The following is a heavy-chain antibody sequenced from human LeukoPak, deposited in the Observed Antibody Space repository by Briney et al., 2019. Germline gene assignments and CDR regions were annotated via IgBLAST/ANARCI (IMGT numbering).Heavy chain of an antibody. CDR1: GYNFTSYW. CDR3: ARGYCRGTSCSHRCAFDI. J-gene: IGHJ3*02. D-gene: IGHD2-2*01. V-gene: IGHV5-51*01. CDR2: IYPGDSDT. Sequence: GESLKISCQGSGYNFTSYWIAWVRQMPGRGLEWMGIIYPGDSDTRYSPSLQGQVTISADKSVTTAYLQWSSLKASDTAMYYCARGYCRGTSCSHRCAFDIWGQGTMVTVSS.